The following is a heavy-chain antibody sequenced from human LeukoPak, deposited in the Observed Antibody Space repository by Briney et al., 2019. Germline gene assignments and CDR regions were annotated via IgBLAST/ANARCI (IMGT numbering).Heavy chain of an antibody. CDR3: ARVTYYDSSGYCPHFDY. J-gene: IGHJ4*02. CDR2: INPNSGGT. D-gene: IGHD3-22*01. CDR1: GYTFTGYY. Sequence: GASVEVSCKASGYTFTGYYMYWVRQAPGQGLEWMGWINPNSGGTNYAQKFQGRVTMTRDTSISTAYMELSRLRSDDTAVYHCARVTYYDSSGYCPHFDYWGQGTLVTVSS. V-gene: IGHV1-2*02.